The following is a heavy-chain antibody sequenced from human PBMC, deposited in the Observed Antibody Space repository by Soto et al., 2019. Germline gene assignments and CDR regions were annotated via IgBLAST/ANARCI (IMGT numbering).Heavy chain of an antibody. CDR1: GYIFSSYG. CDR3: AKANYYDGGGDALGSNWDFDL. D-gene: IGHD3-22*01. V-gene: IGHV1-18*01. CDR2: ISAYNGRT. Sequence: QAQLVQSGPEVKKPGASVKVSCEASGYIFSSYGVSWVRQAPGQGLEWMGWISAYNGRTKYARKFQGRVTMTTTDTAARAAYMERKNLTSGDTAVYYCAKANYYDGGGDALGSNWDFDLWGRGTLVTVSS. J-gene: IGHJ2*01.